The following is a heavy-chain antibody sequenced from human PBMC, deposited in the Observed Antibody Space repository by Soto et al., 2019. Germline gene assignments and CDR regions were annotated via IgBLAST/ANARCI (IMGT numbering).Heavy chain of an antibody. J-gene: IGHJ4*02. CDR2: IGGGGDI. V-gene: IGHV3-23*01. Sequence: GWSLRLSCAASGFTLSSYALSWVRPAPGKGLEGVSAIGGGGDIYYADSVKGRVTISRDNSKNTLYLQMNTLNAEDTAVQRCAKGVSGTCSGSPCRSRVLRYWGQGTLVTVPS. CDR3: AKGVSGTCSGSPCRSRVLRY. CDR1: GFTLSSYA. D-gene: IGHD2-15*01.